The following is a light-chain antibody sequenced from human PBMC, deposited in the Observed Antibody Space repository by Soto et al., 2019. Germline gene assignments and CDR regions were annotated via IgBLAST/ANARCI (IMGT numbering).Light chain of an antibody. Sequence: QSVLTQPPSVSGAPGQTITISCTGSRSNVGANYDVHWYQVLPGAGPRLLIYKNNNRPSGVPDRFSGSKSGTSVSLDITGLRAEDEAVYYCQSYDNVLTSPLFGGGTKLT. CDR3: QSYDNVLTSPL. V-gene: IGLV1-40*01. CDR2: KNN. CDR1: RSNVGANYD. J-gene: IGLJ3*02.